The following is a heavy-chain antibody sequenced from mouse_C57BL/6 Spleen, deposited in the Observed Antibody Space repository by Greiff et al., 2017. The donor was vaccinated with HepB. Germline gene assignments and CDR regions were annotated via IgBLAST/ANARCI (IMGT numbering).Heavy chain of an antibody. Sequence: VQLQQSGAELVRPGTSVKVSCKASGYAFTNYLIEWVKQRPGQGLEWIGVINPGSGGTNYNEKFKGKATLTADKSSSTAYMQLSSLTSEDSAVSFCALYYDYDGLYAMDYCGQGTSVTVSS. V-gene: IGHV1-54*01. CDR1: GYAFTNYL. J-gene: IGHJ4*01. CDR2: INPGSGGT. CDR3: ALYYDYDGLYAMDY. D-gene: IGHD2-4*01.